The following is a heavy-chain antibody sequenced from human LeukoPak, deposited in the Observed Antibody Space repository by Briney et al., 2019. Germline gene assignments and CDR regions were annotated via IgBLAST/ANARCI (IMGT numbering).Heavy chain of an antibody. CDR3: ARVNTYGSGSYYSPSNWFDP. D-gene: IGHD3-10*01. CDR1: GGSISSYY. J-gene: IGHJ5*02. CDR2: IYYSGST. Sequence: PSETLSLTCTVSGGSISSYYWSWIRQPPGKGLEWIGYIYYSGSTNYNPSLKSRVTISVDTSKNQFSLKLSSVTAADTAVYYCARVNTYGSGSYYSPSNWFDPWGQGTLVTVSS. V-gene: IGHV4-59*01.